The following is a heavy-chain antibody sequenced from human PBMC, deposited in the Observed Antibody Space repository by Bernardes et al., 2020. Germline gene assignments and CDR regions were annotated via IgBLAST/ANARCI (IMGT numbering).Heavy chain of an antibody. CDR1: GFTFTSSA. CDR3: AVVPLSKYCSGGSCYG. D-gene: IGHD2-15*01. J-gene: IGHJ4*02. Sequence: SVKVSCKASGFTFTSSAVQWVRQARGQRLEWIGWIVVGSGNTNYAQKFQERVTITRDMSTSTAYMELSSLRSEDTAVYYCAVVPLSKYCSGGSCYGGGQGTLVTVSS. V-gene: IGHV1-58*01. CDR2: IVVGSGNT.